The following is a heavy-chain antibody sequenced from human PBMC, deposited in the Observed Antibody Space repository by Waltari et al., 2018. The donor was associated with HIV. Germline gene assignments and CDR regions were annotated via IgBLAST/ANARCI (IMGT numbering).Heavy chain of an antibody. CDR2: ISLDGRNE. V-gene: IGHV3-30*18. Sequence: QVQLVESGGGVVQPGKSLRLSCAASGFTFSNFGIHWVRQAPGKGLDRVAFISLDGRNEYYANSVKGRFTISRDNSKNTVYLQMNSLRADDTAVYYCAKEGWELLQFGYYFDYWGQGTLVTVSS. CDR3: AKEGWELLQFGYYFDY. D-gene: IGHD1-26*01. J-gene: IGHJ4*02. CDR1: GFTFSNFG.